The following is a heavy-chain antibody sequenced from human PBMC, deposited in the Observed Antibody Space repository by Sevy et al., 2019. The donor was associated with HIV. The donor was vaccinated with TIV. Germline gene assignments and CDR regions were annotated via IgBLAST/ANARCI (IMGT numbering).Heavy chain of an antibody. J-gene: IGHJ4*02. Sequence: GGSLRLSCAASGFTFSSYSMNWVRQAPGKGLEWVSSISSSSSYIYYADSVKGRFTISRDNAKNPLYLQMNSLRAEDTAVYYCARGRYSGYDYRVPFDYWGQGTLVTVSS. D-gene: IGHD5-12*01. CDR3: ARGRYSGYDYRVPFDY. CDR1: GFTFSSYS. V-gene: IGHV3-21*01. CDR2: ISSSSSYI.